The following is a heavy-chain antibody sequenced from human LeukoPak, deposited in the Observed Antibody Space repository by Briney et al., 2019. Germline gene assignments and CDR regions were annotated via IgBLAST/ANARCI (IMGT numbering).Heavy chain of an antibody. V-gene: IGHV4-59*08. CDR3: ARSIAVAGPPSYFDY. CDR2: IYYSGST. CDR1: GGSISSYY. J-gene: IGHJ4*02. Sequence: PSETLSLTCTVSGGSISSYYWSWIRQPPGKGLEWIGYIYYSGSTNYNPSLKSRVTISVDTSKNQFSLKLSSVTAADTAVYYCARSIAVAGPPSYFDYWGQGTLVTVSS. D-gene: IGHD6-19*01.